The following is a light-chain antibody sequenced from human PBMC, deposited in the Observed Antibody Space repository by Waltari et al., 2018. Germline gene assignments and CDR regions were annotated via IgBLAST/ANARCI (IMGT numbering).Light chain of an antibody. CDR2: DVN. CDR1: ISDVGGHNY. Sequence: QSALTQPRSVSGSPGQSVTISCTGTISDVGGHNYVSWYQQPPGKAPKLMIYDVNKRPSGVPDRFSGSKSGNTASLTISGLQGEDEADYYCYSYAGSSSFVFGTGTEIIVL. V-gene: IGLV2-11*01. J-gene: IGLJ1*01. CDR3: YSYAGSSSFV.